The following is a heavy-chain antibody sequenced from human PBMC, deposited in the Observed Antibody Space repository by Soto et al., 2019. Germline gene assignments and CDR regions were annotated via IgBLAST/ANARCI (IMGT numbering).Heavy chain of an antibody. CDR3: ARGSSSSSLGSEFDY. Sequence: HPGGSLRLSCAASGFTFSSYAMHWVRQAPGKGLEWVAVISYDGSNKYYADSVKGRFTISRDNSKNTLYLQMNSLRAEDTAVYYCARGSSSSSLGSEFDYWGQGTLVTVSS. V-gene: IGHV3-30-3*01. CDR1: GFTFSSYA. D-gene: IGHD6-6*01. J-gene: IGHJ4*02. CDR2: ISYDGSNK.